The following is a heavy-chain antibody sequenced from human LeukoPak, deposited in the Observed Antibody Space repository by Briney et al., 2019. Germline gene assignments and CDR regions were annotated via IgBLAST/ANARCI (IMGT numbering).Heavy chain of an antibody. CDR2: IYSSGYT. CDR3: ARAGFGSSGRSYDY. V-gene: IGHV4-30-4*07. J-gene: IGHJ4*02. D-gene: IGHD6-19*01. CDR1: GGSISSGSYS. Sequence: PSQTLSLTCAVSGGSISSGSYSWNWIPQPPGKGLEWIGYIYSSGYTYYKPSLKSRVTISIDTSKNQLSLRLSSVTAADTAVYYCARAGFGSSGRSYDYWGQGTLVTVSS.